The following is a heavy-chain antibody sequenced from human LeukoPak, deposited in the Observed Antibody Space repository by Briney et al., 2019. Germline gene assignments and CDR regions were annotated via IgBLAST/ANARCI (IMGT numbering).Heavy chain of an antibody. CDR2: ISTSSSYI. CDR3: ARDFPQVAATLD. J-gene: IGHJ4*02. Sequence: GGSLRLSCAASGFTFSRNSMNWVRQAPGKGLEWVSSISTSSSYIHYADSVKGRFTISRDNSKNTLYLQMNSLGAEDTAVYYCARDFPQVAATLDWGQGTLVTVSS. D-gene: IGHD2-15*01. CDR1: GFTFSRNS. V-gene: IGHV3-21*04.